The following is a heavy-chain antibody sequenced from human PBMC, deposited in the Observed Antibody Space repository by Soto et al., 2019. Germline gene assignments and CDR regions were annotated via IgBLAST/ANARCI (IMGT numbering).Heavy chain of an antibody. V-gene: IGHV3-23*01. D-gene: IGHD3-16*01. CDR1: GFTFSSYA. CDR2: ISGSGGST. CDR3: AKTLSFGGVIPFDY. J-gene: IGHJ4*02. Sequence: GGSLRLSCAASGFTFSSYAMSWVRQAPGKGLEWVSAISGSGGSTYYADSVKGRFTISRDNAKNTLYLQMNSLRAEDTAVYYCAKTLSFGGVIPFDYWGQGTLVTVSS.